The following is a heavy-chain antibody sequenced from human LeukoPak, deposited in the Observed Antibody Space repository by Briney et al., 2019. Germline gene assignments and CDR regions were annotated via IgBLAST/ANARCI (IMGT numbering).Heavy chain of an antibody. CDR2: IYYSGST. CDR1: GGSISSSSYY. D-gene: IGHD6-13*01. CDR3: ARHLGYSSSWNWFDP. V-gene: IGHV4-39*01. J-gene: IGHJ5*02. Sequence: SETLSLTCTVSGGSISSSSYYWGWIRQPPGKGLEWIGSIYYSGSTYYNPSLKSRVTISVDTSKNQFSLKLSSVTAADTAVYYCARHLGYSSSWNWFDPWGQGTLVTVSS.